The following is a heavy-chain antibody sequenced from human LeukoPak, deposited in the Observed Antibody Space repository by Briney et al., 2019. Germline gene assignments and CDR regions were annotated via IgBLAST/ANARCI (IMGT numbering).Heavy chain of an antibody. CDR3: TRGHWFDP. CDR2: ITPILDIA. CDR1: GGSFSSYV. J-gene: IGHJ5*02. V-gene: IGHV1-69*04. Sequence: GSSVKVSCKASGGSFSSYVFSWVRQAPGQGLEWMGGITPILDIANYAQKFQGRVTITADRSTNTAYMELSSLTSEDTAVYYCTRGHWFDPWGQGTLVTVSP.